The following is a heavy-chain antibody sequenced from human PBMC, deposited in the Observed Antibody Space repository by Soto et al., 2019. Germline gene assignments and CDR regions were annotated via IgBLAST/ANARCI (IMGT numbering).Heavy chain of an antibody. V-gene: IGHV3-11*05. Sequence: QVQLVESGGGLVKPGGSLRLSCAASGFTFSDYYMTWLRQAPGKGLEWVSYISSTSAYTNYADSVRGRFTISRDNAKNSLYLQMTSLRDEDTAVYYCARDPSRRAPPDYWGQGTLVTVSS. D-gene: IGHD6-6*01. CDR1: GFTFSDYY. CDR2: ISSTSAYT. CDR3: ARDPSRRAPPDY. J-gene: IGHJ4*02.